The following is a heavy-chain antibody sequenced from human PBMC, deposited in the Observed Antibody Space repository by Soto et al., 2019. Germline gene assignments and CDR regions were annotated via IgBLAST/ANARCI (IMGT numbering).Heavy chain of an antibody. Sequence: SETLSLTCAVYGGSFSGYYWSWIRQPPGKGLEWIGEINYSGSTNYNPSLKSRVTISVDTSKNQFSLKLSSVTAADTAVYYCARGLKPPPNSSGWYDYFDYWGQGTLVTVSS. CDR2: INYSGST. D-gene: IGHD6-19*01. J-gene: IGHJ4*02. CDR1: GGSFSGYY. CDR3: ARGLKPPPNSSGWYDYFDY. V-gene: IGHV4-34*01.